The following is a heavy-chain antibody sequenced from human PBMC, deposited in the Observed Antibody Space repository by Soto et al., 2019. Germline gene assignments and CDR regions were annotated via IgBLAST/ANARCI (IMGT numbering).Heavy chain of an antibody. Sequence: QVQLVQSGAEVKKPGSSVKVSCKASGGTFSSYAISWVRQAPGQGLEWMGGIIPIFGTANYAQKFQGRVTINADKSTSTAYMELSSLRSEDTAVYYCATPQYSPNRADYYYYGMDVWGQGTTVTVSS. D-gene: IGHD6-6*01. CDR3: ATPQYSPNRADYYYYGMDV. J-gene: IGHJ6*02. V-gene: IGHV1-69*06. CDR1: GGTFSSYA. CDR2: IIPIFGTA.